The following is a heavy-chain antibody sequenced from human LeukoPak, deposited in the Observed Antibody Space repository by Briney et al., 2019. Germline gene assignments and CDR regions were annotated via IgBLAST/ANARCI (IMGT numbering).Heavy chain of an antibody. CDR3: ATPAAAGWFDP. J-gene: IGHJ5*02. D-gene: IGHD6-13*01. CDR1: GYTFTSYG. V-gene: IGHV1-18*01. Sequence: VASVKVSCKASGYTFTSYGISWVRQAPGQGLEWMGWISAYNGNTNYAQKLQGRVTMTTDTSTSTAYMELRSLRSDDTAVYYCATPAAAGWFDPWGQGTLVTVSS. CDR2: ISAYNGNT.